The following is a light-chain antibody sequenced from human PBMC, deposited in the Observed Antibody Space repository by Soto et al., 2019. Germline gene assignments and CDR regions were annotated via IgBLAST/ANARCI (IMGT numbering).Light chain of an antibody. J-gene: IGKJ2*01. CDR3: QQYSSASPFT. CDR1: QSISSW. CDR2: DAS. Sequence: DIQMTQSPSTLSAFVGDRVTITCRASQSISSWLAWYQQKPGKAPKLLIYDASSLERGVPSRFSGSGSGTEFSLTISRLQPDDFVTYYCQQYSSASPFTFGQGTKLEIK. V-gene: IGKV1-5*01.